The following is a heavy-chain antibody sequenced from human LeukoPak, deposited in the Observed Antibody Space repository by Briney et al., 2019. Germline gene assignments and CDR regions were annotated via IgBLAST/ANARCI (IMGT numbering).Heavy chain of an antibody. CDR3: AKDRDYGDSPAY. CDR1: GFTFSSYG. CDR2: ISYDGSNK. V-gene: IGHV3-30*18. D-gene: IGHD4-17*01. J-gene: IGHJ4*02. Sequence: GGSLRLSCAASGFTFSSYGMHWVRQAPGKGLEWVAVISYDGSNKYYADSVKGRFTISRDNSKNTLYLQMNSLRAEDTAVYYCAKDRDYGDSPAYWGQGTLVTVSS.